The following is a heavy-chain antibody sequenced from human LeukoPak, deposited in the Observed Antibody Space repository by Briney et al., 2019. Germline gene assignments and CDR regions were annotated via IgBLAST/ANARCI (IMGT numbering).Heavy chain of an antibody. Sequence: PGGSLRLSCAASGFTFSSYSMNWVRQAPGKGLEWVSSISSSSYIYYADSVKGRFTISRGNAKNSLYLQMNSLRAEDTAVYYCARATKMFSLSDWGQGTLVTVSS. V-gene: IGHV3-21*01. CDR3: ARATKMFSLSD. CDR1: GFTFSSYS. CDR2: ISSSSYI. J-gene: IGHJ4*02. D-gene: IGHD2-2*01.